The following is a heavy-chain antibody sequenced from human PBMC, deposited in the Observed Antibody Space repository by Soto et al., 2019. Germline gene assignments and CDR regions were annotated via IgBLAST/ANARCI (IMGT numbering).Heavy chain of an antibody. CDR2: ISAYSGNT. CDR1: GYTFSSYA. Sequence: QVQLVQSGAEVKKPGASVKVSCKASGYTFSSYAITWVRQAPGQGLEWMAWISAYSGNTNYAQKFQGRVTMTTDTSTNTTYMELRSRSSDDTAVYYCARDSPPSDYWGQGTLVNFSS. J-gene: IGHJ4*02. CDR3: ARDSPPSDY. V-gene: IGHV1-18*01.